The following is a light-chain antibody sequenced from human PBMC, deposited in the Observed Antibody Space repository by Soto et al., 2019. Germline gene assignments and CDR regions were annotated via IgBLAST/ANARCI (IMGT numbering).Light chain of an antibody. V-gene: IGLV1-44*01. Sequence: QSVLTQPPSASGAPGPRVTIYCSGSSSNIGGNTVNWFQQLPGTAPKLLIYRNDQRPSGVPDRFSGSKSGTSCSLAISGLQSEDEADYYWAACDNSLNGYVFGTGTKLTLL. CDR2: RND. CDR3: AACDNSLNGYV. J-gene: IGLJ1*01. CDR1: SSNIGGNT.